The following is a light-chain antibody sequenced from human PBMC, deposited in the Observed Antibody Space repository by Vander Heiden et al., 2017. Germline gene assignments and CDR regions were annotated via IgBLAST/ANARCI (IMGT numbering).Light chain of an antibody. J-gene: IGLJ2*01. V-gene: IGLV1-47*01. CDR2: RNN. Sequence: QSVLTLPPPASGSPCHRVPTCCSGRSSNIGRNYEYWYQKLPGKAPKLRIDRNNQQPSGVPDRFSGSKSGTSASLAISGLRSEDEAEYYCAAWDDGLSGPVFGGGTKLTVL. CDR1: SSNIGRNY. CDR3: AAWDDGLSGPV.